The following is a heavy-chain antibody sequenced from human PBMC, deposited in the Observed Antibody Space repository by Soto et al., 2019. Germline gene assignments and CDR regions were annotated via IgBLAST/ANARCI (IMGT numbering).Heavy chain of an antibody. CDR2: IYYSGST. CDR1: GGSISSSSYY. CDR3: ARRGRYSSSWYGFDY. V-gene: IGHV4-39*01. Sequence: PSETLSLTCTVSGGSISSSSYYWGWIRQPPGKGLEWIGSIYYSGSTYYNPSLKSRVTISVDTSKNQFSLKLSSVTAADTAVYYCARRGRYSSSWYGFDYWGQGTLVTVSS. J-gene: IGHJ4*02. D-gene: IGHD6-13*01.